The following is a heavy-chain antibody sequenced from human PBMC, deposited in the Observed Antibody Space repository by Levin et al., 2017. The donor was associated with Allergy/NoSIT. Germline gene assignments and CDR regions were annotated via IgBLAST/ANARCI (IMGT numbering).Heavy chain of an antibody. Sequence: PSETLSLTCTVSGGSISSSSYYWGWIRQPPGKGLEWVGSIYYSGSTYYNPSLRSRVTISVDTPKNQFSLKLSSVTAADTAVYYCASLSDTPMINVYWGQGTLVSVSS. J-gene: IGHJ4*02. CDR3: ASLSDTPMINVY. CDR2: IYYSGST. CDR1: GGSISSSSYY. D-gene: IGHD5-18*01. V-gene: IGHV4-39*07.